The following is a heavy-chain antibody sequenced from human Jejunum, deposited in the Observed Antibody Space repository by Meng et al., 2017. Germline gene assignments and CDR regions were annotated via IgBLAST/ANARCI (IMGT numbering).Heavy chain of an antibody. CDR2: MHQSGSS. CDR1: GGFSSIYW. D-gene: IGHD1-7*01. V-gene: IGHV4-4*02. J-gene: IGHJ4*02. Sequence: QVQRQESGPGLVRPSGALSLTCAGSGGFSSIYWWSWLRQPPGKGLEWIGEMHQSGSSNYNPSLKSRLTMSVDESKNHFSLKLNSVTAADTAVYYCARGWKYAWFNWGQGTLVTVSS. CDR3: ARGWKYAWFN.